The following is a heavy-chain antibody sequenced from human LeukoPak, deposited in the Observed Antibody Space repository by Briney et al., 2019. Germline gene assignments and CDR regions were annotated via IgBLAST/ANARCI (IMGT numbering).Heavy chain of an antibody. Sequence: ASVTVSFKASGFSFSSYGFSWVRQASGQGLEWMGWISAYNGKTNYAQKFQGRVTMTTDTSTTTVYMDLRSLRSDDTAVYFCARGGALTSFDSWGQGTLITVSS. D-gene: IGHD1-26*01. CDR1: GFSFSSYG. CDR2: ISAYNGKT. CDR3: ARGGALTSFDS. J-gene: IGHJ4*02. V-gene: IGHV1-18*01.